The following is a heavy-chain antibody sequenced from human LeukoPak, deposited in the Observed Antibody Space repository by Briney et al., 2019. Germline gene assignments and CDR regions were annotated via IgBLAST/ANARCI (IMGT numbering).Heavy chain of an antibody. CDR3: AKIDYYGSGSYYRHFDY. CDR1: GLTFSSYA. D-gene: IGHD3-10*01. V-gene: IGHV3-23*01. J-gene: IGHJ4*02. Sequence: QPGGSLRLSCAASGLTFSSYAMSWVRQAPGKGLEWVSAMSGSGGSTYYADSVKGRFTISRDNSKNTLYLQMNSLRPEDTAVYYCAKIDYYGSGSYYRHFDYWGQGTLVTVSS. CDR2: MSGSGGST.